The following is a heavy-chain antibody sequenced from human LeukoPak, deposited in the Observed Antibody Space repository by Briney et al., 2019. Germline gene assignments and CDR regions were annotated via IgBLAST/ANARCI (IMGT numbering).Heavy chain of an antibody. V-gene: IGHV3-21*01. CDR3: ARDLARSTSRTNPLGD. Sequence: GGSLRLSCAASGFTFSSYSMNWVRQAPGKGLEWVASISSSSSYIYYADSVKGRFTNSRDNAKNSLYLQMNSLRAEDTAVYYCARDLARSTSRTNPLGDWGPGTLVTVSS. J-gene: IGHJ4*02. CDR2: ISSSSSYI. D-gene: IGHD2-2*01. CDR1: GFTFSSYS.